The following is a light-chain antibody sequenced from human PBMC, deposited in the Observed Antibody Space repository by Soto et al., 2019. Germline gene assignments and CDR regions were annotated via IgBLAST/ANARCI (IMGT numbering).Light chain of an antibody. CDR2: EVS. Sequence: QSVLTQPASVSGSPGQSITISCTGTSSDVGGYNYVSWYQHHPGKAPKLMIYEVSNRPSGVSNRFSGSKSGNTASLAISGLQAEDEADYYCTSYTSSNTVVFGRGTKLTVL. V-gene: IGLV2-14*01. CDR3: TSYTSSNTVV. CDR1: SSDVGGYNY. J-gene: IGLJ2*01.